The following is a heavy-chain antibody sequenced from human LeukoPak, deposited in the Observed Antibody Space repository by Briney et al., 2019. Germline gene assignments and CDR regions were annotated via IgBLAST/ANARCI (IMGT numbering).Heavy chain of an antibody. V-gene: IGHV1-2*02. J-gene: IGHJ5*02. CDR2: INPNSGGT. CDR3: ARVRPSVVVPAAIYWFDP. D-gene: IGHD2-2*01. Sequence: ASVKVSCNASGYTFTGYYMHWVRQAPGQGLEWMGWINPNSGGTNYAQKFQGRVTMTRDTSISTAYMELSRLRSDDTAVYYCARVRPSVVVPAAIYWFDPWGQGTLVTVSS. CDR1: GYTFTGYY.